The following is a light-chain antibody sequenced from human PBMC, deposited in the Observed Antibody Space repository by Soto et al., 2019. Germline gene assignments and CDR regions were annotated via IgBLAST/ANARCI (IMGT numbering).Light chain of an antibody. J-gene: IGKJ1*01. CDR2: GAS. CDR3: QQYNNWLWT. CDR1: QSVSSN. Sequence: EIVMTQSPATLSVSPGERATLSCRASQSVSSNLAWYQQKPGQAPRLLIYGASTRPTGIPARFSGSGSGTEFTITISSLQSEDVAVYYCQQYNNWLWTFGQGTKVEIK. V-gene: IGKV3-15*01.